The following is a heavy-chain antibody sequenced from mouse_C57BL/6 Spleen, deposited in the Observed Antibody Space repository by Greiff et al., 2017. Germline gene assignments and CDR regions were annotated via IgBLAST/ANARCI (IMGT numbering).Heavy chain of an antibody. CDR3: ARHEGLRRTEYAMDY. J-gene: IGHJ4*01. V-gene: IGHV5-6*01. CDR1: GFTFSSYG. CDR2: ISSGGSYT. Sequence: VQLQQSGGDLVKPGGSLKLSCAASGFTFSSYGMSWVRQTPDKRLEWVATISSGGSYTYYPDSVKGRFTISRDNAKNTLYLQMSSLKSEDTAMYYCARHEGLRRTEYAMDYWGQGTSVTVSS. D-gene: IGHD2-2*01.